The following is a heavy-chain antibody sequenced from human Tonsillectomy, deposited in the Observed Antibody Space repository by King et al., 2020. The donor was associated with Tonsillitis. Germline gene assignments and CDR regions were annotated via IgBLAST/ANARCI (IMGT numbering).Heavy chain of an antibody. V-gene: IGHV3-23*04. J-gene: IGHJ4*02. CDR3: TKRAAVSGSDY. Sequence: VQLVESGGGLVQPGGSLRLSCAASGFTFSSNAMTWVRQAPGKGLEWVSTINSGGTSTYDADSVKGRFTSSRDNSKNTLYLQMNSLRAEDSAVYYCTKRAAVSGSDYWGQGTLVTVSS. CDR2: INSGGTST. CDR1: GFTFSSNA. D-gene: IGHD6-19*01.